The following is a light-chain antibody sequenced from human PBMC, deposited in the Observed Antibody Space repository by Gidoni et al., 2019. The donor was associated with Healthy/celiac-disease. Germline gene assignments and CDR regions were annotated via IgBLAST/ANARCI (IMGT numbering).Light chain of an antibody. CDR2: DAS. J-gene: IGKJ4*01. Sequence: EIVLTPSPSTLSLSPGARATLSCRASQSVSSYLVWYHQKPGQAPRLLLYDASNRATGIPAGFSGSRSATDVTLTISSLEPEDFAVYYCQQRSNWPPLTFGGGTKVEIK. CDR1: QSVSSY. CDR3: QQRSNWPPLT. V-gene: IGKV3-11*01.